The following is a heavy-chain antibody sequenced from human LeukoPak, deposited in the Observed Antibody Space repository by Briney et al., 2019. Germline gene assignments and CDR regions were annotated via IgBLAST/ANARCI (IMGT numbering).Heavy chain of an antibody. Sequence: GESLKISCKGSGYSFTGYWIGWVRQMPGKGLERLGGFYPGDSDTRYSPSFQGQVTISTDKSISTAYLQWSSLKASDTAMYYCARLLPMPFNWFDPWGQGTLVTVSS. CDR2: FYPGDSDT. J-gene: IGHJ5*02. V-gene: IGHV5-51*01. D-gene: IGHD2-2*01. CDR1: GYSFTGYW. CDR3: ARLLPMPFNWFDP.